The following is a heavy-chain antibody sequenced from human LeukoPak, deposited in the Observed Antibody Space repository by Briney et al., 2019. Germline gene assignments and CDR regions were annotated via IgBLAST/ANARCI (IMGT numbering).Heavy chain of an antibody. D-gene: IGHD2-15*01. CDR2: INHSGIT. Sequence: SETPSLTCAVYGRSFSGYYWTWIRQTPGKGLEWIGEINHSGITDYNPSLRSRVTISVDTSKNQFSLKLSSVTAADTAIYYCARAVIVVAAATQRNWFDPWGQGTLVTASS. CDR3: ARAVIVVAAATQRNWFDP. CDR1: GRSFSGYY. J-gene: IGHJ5*02. V-gene: IGHV4-34*01.